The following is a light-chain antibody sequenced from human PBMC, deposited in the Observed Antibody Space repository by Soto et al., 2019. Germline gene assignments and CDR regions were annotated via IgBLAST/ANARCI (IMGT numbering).Light chain of an antibody. J-gene: IGKJ2*01. CDR2: GAS. CDR1: QSISSN. Sequence: EIVMTQSPATLSVSPGERVTLSCRASQSISSNLAWYQQKPGQAPRLLIYGASTRATGIPGRFSGSGSGTEFTLTISSLQSEDFAVYYCQQYNTWPPYTFGQGTKLEIK. CDR3: QQYNTWPPYT. V-gene: IGKV3-15*01.